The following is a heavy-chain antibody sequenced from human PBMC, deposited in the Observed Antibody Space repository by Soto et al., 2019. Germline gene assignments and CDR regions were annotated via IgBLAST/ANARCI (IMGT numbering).Heavy chain of an antibody. CDR3: TQWDGYADV. CDR2: ISASSGKI. J-gene: IGHJ6*02. CDR1: GFTSGT. V-gene: IGHV3-23*01. D-gene: IGHD1-26*01. Sequence: EVLLLESGGGLVQPGGSLRLSCAGSGFTSGTTWVRQTPGRGLEWVSGISASSGKIFYADSVRGRFTISKDNSKNTLYLQMDSLRDDDTAIYFRTQWDGYADVWGQGTTVIVSS.